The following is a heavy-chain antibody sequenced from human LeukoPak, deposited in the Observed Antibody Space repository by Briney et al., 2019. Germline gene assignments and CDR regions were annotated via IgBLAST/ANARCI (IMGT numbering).Heavy chain of an antibody. V-gene: IGHV4-34*01. J-gene: IGHJ4*02. CDR3: ARRGASSSEEY. CDR1: GGSFSGYY. Sequence: TASETLSLTCAVYGGSFSGYYWSWIRQPPGKGLEWIGEINHSGSTNYNPSLKSRVTISVDTSKNQFSLKLSSVTAADTAVYYCARRGASSSEEYWGQGTLVIVSS. D-gene: IGHD6-6*01. CDR2: INHSGST.